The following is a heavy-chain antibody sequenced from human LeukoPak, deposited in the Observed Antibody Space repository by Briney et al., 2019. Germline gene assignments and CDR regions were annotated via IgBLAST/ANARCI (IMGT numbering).Heavy chain of an antibody. CDR1: GFTFSSYG. Sequence: GRSLRLSCAASGFTFSSYGLHWVRQAPGKGLEWVAVISYDGSKRYYADSVKGRFTISRDNSKNTLYLQMDSLRAEDTTVYYCGRGGGTQTVGIDYWGQGTLVAVSS. CDR2: ISYDGSKR. D-gene: IGHD1-26*01. V-gene: IGHV3-30*03. J-gene: IGHJ4*02. CDR3: GRGGGTQTVGIDY.